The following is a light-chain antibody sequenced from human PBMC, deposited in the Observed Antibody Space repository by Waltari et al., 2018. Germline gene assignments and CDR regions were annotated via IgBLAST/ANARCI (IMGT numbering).Light chain of an antibody. J-gene: IGLJ3*02. CDR3: NSYTGSNSWV. Sequence: QSALTQPASVSGSPGQSITIPCAGTSSDVGFYNYVSWYQQNPGKAPKLVIYDVFERPSGVSHRFSGSKSGNTASLTISGLQAEDEADYYCNSYTGSNSWVFGGGTKLTVL. CDR1: SSDVGFYNY. V-gene: IGLV2-14*01. CDR2: DVF.